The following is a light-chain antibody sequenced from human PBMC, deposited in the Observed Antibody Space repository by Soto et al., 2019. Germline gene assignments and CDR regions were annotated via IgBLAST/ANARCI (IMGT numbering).Light chain of an antibody. V-gene: IGLV1-44*01. CDR3: AVWDDSLGGFVA. CDR2: NDD. J-gene: IGLJ2*01. Sequence: QSVLTQPPSASGAPGQSVSISGSGSISNIGSNTVNWYQQLPGTAPRLVIYNDDRRPSGVPDRFSGSKSGTSASLAISGLQPEDEADYHCAVWDDSLGGFVAFGGGTKLTVL. CDR1: ISNIGSNT.